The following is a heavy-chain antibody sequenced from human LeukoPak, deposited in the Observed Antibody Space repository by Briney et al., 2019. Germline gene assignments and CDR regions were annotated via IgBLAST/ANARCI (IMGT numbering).Heavy chain of an antibody. CDR1: GFTFSSYR. D-gene: IGHD6-13*01. CDR3: ARDPKYSSSWYYYYGMDV. V-gene: IGHV3-7*03. CDR2: IKQDGSEK. J-gene: IGHJ6*04. Sequence: PGGSLRLSCAAFGFTFSSYRMSWVRQAPGKGLEWVANIKQDGSEKYYVDSVKGRFTISRDNAKNSLYLQMNSLRAEYTAVYYCARDPKYSSSWYYYYGMDVWGKGTTVTVSS.